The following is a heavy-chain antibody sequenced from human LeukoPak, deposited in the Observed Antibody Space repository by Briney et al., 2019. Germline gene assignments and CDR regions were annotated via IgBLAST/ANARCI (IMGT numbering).Heavy chain of an antibody. D-gene: IGHD5-18*01. CDR1: GFTFDDYA. V-gene: IGHV3-9*01. CDR3: AKDSGCTYGPLDV. CDR2: IHWNSGSL. J-gene: IGHJ6*02. Sequence: GGSLRLSCAASGFTFDDYAMHWIRQAPGKGLEWVSGIHWNSGSLGYADSVKGRFTISRDNAKNSLFLQMNSLRTEDTALYYCAKDSGCTYGPLDVWGPGTTVTVSS.